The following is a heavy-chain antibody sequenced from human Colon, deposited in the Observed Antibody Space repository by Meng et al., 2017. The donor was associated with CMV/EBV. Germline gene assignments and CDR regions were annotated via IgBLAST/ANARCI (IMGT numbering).Heavy chain of an antibody. D-gene: IGHD4-17*01. V-gene: IGHV3-23*01. Sequence: GESLKISCAASGFTFSSYAMSWVRQAPGKGLEWVSAISGSGGSTYCADSVKGRFTISRDNSKNTLYLQMNSLRAEDTAVYYCAKGWGYGDYGWGQGTLVTVSS. CDR1: GFTFSSYA. CDR3: AKGWGYGDYG. CDR2: ISGSGGST. J-gene: IGHJ4*02.